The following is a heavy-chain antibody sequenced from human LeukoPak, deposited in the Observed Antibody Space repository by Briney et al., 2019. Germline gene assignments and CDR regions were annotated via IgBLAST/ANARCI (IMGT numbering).Heavy chain of an antibody. J-gene: IGHJ4*02. CDR3: ARESGSYYDPFDY. CDR2: IYPGDSDT. D-gene: IGHD1-26*01. Sequence: GESLKISGQGSGYSFISYWIGWVRQMPGKGLEWMGIIYPGDSDTKYSPSFQGQVTTSADKAISTAYLQWSSLKASDTAMYYCARESGSYYDPFDYWGQGTLVTVSS. CDR1: GYSFISYW. V-gene: IGHV5-51*01.